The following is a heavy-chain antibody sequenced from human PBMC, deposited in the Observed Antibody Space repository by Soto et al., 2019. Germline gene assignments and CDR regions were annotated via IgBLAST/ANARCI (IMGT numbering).Heavy chain of an antibody. V-gene: IGHV3-23*01. CDR2: ISGSGGST. D-gene: IGHD3-16*02. CDR1: GFTFSSYA. J-gene: IGHJ4*02. CDR3: AEARGVGWGSYPN. Sequence: GGSLRLSCAASGFTFSSYAMSWVRQAPGKGLEWVSAISGSGGSTYYADSVKGRFTISRDNSKNTLYLQMNSLRAEDTAVYYCAEARGVGWGSYPNWGQGTLVTVSS.